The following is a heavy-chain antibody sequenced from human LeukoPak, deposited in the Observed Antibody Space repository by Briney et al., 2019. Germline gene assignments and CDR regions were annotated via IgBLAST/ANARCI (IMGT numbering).Heavy chain of an antibody. Sequence: GGSLRLSCAASGFTFSSYYMHWVRQAPGKGLVWVSRVDNDGSGSIYADSVKGRFTTSRDNTKNTVFLQMNSLRVEDTAVYYCARGGFSHGFDLWGQGTRVTVSS. V-gene: IGHV3-74*01. CDR2: VDNDGSGS. J-gene: IGHJ4*02. CDR3: ARGGFSHGFDL. D-gene: IGHD2/OR15-2a*01. CDR1: GFTFSSYY.